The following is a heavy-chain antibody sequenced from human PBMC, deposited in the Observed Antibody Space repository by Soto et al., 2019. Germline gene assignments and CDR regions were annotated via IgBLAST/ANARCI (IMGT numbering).Heavy chain of an antibody. CDR3: ARVAVGITSNWFDP. CDR2: IYYSGST. V-gene: IGHV4-31*03. CDR1: GGSISSGGYY. D-gene: IGHD3-16*01. J-gene: IGHJ5*02. Sequence: QVQLQESGPGLVKPSQTLSLTCTVSGGSISSGGYYWSWIRQHPGKGLEWIGYIYYSGSTYYNPSLKSRVTISVDTSKNQFSLKLSSVTAADTAVYYCARVAVGITSNWFDPWGQGTLVTVSS.